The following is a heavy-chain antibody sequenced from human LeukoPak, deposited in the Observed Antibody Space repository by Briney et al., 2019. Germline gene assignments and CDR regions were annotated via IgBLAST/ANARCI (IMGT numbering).Heavy chain of an antibody. J-gene: IGHJ3*02. D-gene: IGHD2-2*01. CDR1: GFTFSSYS. CDR3: ARVPNCSSTSCYAGFAFDI. V-gene: IGHV3-21*05. CDR2: ISSSSSYI. Sequence: GGSLRLSCAASGFTFSSYSMNWVRQAPGKGLEWVSYISSSSSYIYYADSVKGRLTISRDNAKYSLYLQMNSLRAEDTAVYYCARVPNCSSTSCYAGFAFDIWGQGTMVTVSS.